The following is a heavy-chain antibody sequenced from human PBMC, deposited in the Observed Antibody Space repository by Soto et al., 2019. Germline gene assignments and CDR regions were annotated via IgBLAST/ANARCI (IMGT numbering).Heavy chain of an antibody. CDR2: IYYSGST. CDR3: ARVPSMVRPLETFGLYYYYGMDV. Sequence: QVQLQESGPGLVKPSETLSLTCTVSGGSISSYYWSWIRQPPGKGLEWIGYIYYSGSTNYNPSLKSRVTISVDTSKNQFSLKLSSVTAADTAVYYCARVPSMVRPLETFGLYYYYGMDVWGQGTTVTVSS. D-gene: IGHD3-10*01. J-gene: IGHJ6*02. CDR1: GGSISSYY. V-gene: IGHV4-59*01.